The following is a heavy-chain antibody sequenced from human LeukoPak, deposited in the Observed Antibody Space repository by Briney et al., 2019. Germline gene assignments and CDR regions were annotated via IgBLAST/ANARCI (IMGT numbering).Heavy chain of an antibody. V-gene: IGHV4-59*01. CDR3: AREYDSNFDY. Sequence: SETLSLTCIVSGDSISPYYWNWIRQPPGKGLEWIGYIYYSGSTNYNPSLKSRVTISVDTSKNQFSLKLSSVTAADTAVYYCAREYDSNFDYWGQGTLVTVSS. CDR2: IYYSGST. CDR1: GDSISPYY. J-gene: IGHJ4*02. D-gene: IGHD3-22*01.